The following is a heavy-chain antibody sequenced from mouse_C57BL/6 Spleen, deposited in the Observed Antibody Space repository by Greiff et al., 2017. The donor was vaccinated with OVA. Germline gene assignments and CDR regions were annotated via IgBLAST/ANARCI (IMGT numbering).Heavy chain of an antibody. Sequence: EVKVVESGGGLVQPGESLKLSCESNEYEFPSHDMSWVRKTPEKRLEFVAAINSDGGSTYYPDTMERRFIISRDNTKKTLYLQMSSLRSEDTALYYCARASNYGYFDVWGTGTTVTVSS. CDR3: ARASNYGYFDV. J-gene: IGHJ1*03. V-gene: IGHV5-2*01. D-gene: IGHD2-10*02. CDR1: EYEFPSHD. CDR2: INSDGGST.